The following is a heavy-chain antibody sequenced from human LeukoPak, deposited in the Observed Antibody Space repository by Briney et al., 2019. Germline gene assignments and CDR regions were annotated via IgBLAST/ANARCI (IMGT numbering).Heavy chain of an antibody. J-gene: IGHJ3*02. CDR2: IYYSGST. V-gene: IGHV4-39*07. Sequence: SETLSLTCTVSGGSISSSSYYWGWVRQPPGKGLEWIGSIYYSGSTYYNPSLKSRVTISVDTSKNQFSLKLSSVTAADTAVYYCASLWFGEFHAFDIWGQGTMVTVSS. D-gene: IGHD3-10*01. CDR1: GGSISSSSYY. CDR3: ASLWFGEFHAFDI.